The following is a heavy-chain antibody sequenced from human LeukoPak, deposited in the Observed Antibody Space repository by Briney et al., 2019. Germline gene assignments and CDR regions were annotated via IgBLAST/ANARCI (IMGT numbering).Heavy chain of an antibody. V-gene: IGHV1-2*04. J-gene: IGHJ4*02. CDR2: INPNSGGT. CDR3: ARVRSLGDGDYFDY. CDR1: GYTFTGYY. D-gene: IGHD3-10*01. Sequence: ASVKVSCKASGYTFTGYYMPWVRQAPGQGLEWMGWINPNSGGTNYAQKFQGWVTMTRDTSISTAYMELSRLRSDDTAVYYCARVRSLGDGDYFDYWGQGTLVTVSS.